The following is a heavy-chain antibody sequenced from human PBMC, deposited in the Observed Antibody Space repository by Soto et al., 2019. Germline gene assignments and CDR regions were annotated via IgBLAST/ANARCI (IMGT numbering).Heavy chain of an antibody. D-gene: IGHD6-19*01. V-gene: IGHV1-69*01. J-gene: IGHJ4*02. Sequence: QVHLVQSGAEVKKPGSSVKVSCKASGGTFSTSGISWVRQAPGQGLEWVGRFVPLLGTPTYAQRFQGRVTITPAQSTSTASMGLSSLRSEATAVYYCASEFSSGWAGYWVQGTLVAVSS. CDR2: FVPLLGTP. CDR3: ASEFSSGWAGY. CDR1: GGTFSTSG.